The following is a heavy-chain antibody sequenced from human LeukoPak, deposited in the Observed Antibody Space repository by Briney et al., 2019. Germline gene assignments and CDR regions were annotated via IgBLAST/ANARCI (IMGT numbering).Heavy chain of an antibody. V-gene: IGHV4-39*01. CDR1: GGSISSSSYY. J-gene: IGHJ6*03. D-gene: IGHD3-10*01. CDR2: IYYSGST. Sequence: SETLSLTCTVSGGSISSSSYYWGWIRQPPGKGLEWIGSIYYSGSTYYNPSLKSRVTISVDTSKNQFSLKLSSVTAADTAVYYCARLFGSGSFYYYHYMDVWGKGTTVTISS. CDR3: ARLFGSGSFYYYHYMDV.